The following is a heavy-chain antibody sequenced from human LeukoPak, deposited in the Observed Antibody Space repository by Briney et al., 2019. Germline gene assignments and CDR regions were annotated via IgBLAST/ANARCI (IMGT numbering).Heavy chain of an antibody. CDR3: AREGIAAAGTRGYYFHY. V-gene: IGHV1-69*05. J-gene: IGHJ4*02. CDR2: IIPIFGTA. D-gene: IGHD6-13*01. CDR1: GGSFSSYA. Sequence: SVKVSCKASGGSFSSYAISWVRPAPRQGLEWMGWIIPIFGTANYAQKFQGRVTITTDESTSTAYIELSSLGSEDTAVYYCAREGIAAAGTRGYYFHYWGQGTLVTVSS.